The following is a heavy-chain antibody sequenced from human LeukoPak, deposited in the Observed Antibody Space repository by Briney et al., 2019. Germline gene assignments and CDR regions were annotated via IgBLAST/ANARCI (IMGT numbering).Heavy chain of an antibody. J-gene: IGHJ6*03. V-gene: IGHV3-23*01. D-gene: IGHD5-12*01. CDR1: GFTFSDYY. CDR3: AKDQNKLRLHYYYMDV. CDR2: ISGSGGST. Sequence: PGGSLRLSCAASGFTFSDYYMSWVRQAPGKGLEWVSAISGSGGSTYYADSVKGRFTISRDNSKNTLYLQMNSLRAEDTAVYYCAKDQNKLRLHYYYMDVWGKGTTVTVSS.